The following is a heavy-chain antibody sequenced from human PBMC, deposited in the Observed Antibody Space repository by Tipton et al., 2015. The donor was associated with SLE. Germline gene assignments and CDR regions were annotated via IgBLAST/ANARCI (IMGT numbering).Heavy chain of an antibody. V-gene: IGHV4-61*09. J-gene: IGHJ6*03. CDR2: IYSSGST. CDR1: GATINRGGYF. CDR3: ARGQTVRGTNVIRGRFSTFQYHYIDV. D-gene: IGHD2-8*01. Sequence: TLSLTCTVSGATINRGGYFWSWIRQPAEKGLEWVGHIYSSGSTNYNPSLKSRVTISVDTSKNQFSLKLSSVTAADTAVYYCARGQTVRGTNVIRGRFSTFQYHYIDVWDKGTTVTVSS.